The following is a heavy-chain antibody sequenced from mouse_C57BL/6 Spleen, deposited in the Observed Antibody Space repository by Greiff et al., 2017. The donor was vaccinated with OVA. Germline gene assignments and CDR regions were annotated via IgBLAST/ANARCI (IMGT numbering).Heavy chain of an antibody. J-gene: IGHJ4*01. Sequence: EVTLVESGEGLVKPGGSLKLSCAASGFTFSSYAMSWVRQTPEKRLEWVAYISSGGDYIYYADTVKGRFTISRDNDRNTLYLQMSSLKSEDTAMYYCTSSYSNYDYAMDYWGQGTSVTVSS. D-gene: IGHD2-5*01. CDR2: ISSGGDYI. V-gene: IGHV5-9-1*02. CDR1: GFTFSSYA. CDR3: TSSYSNYDYAMDY.